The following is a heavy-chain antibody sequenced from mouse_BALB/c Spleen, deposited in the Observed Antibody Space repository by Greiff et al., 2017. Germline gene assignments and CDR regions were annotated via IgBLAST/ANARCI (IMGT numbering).Heavy chain of an antibody. J-gene: IGHJ2*02. Sequence: EVKLVESGGGLVKPGGSLKLSCAASGFTFSSYAMSWVRQTPEKRLEWVASISSGGSTYYPDSVKGRFTISRDNARNILYLQMSSLRSEDTAMYYCARGSASSYFDYWGQGTSVTVSS. CDR3: ARGSASSYFDY. V-gene: IGHV5-6-5*01. D-gene: IGHD1-1*01. CDR1: GFTFSSYA. CDR2: ISSGGST.